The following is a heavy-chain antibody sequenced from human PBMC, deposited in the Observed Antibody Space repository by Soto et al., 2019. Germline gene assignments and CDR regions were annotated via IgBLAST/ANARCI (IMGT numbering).Heavy chain of an antibody. Sequence: SETLSLTCTVSGGSISTYYWSWIRQSPGKGLEWIGYVYDSGSTKYNPSLKSRVTILIDTSKSQFSLKLSSVTAADTAVYYCARLDYDFWSGYRYGMDVWGQGTTVTVSS. CDR3: ARLDYDFWSGYRYGMDV. D-gene: IGHD3-3*01. V-gene: IGHV4-59*01. CDR2: VYDSGST. J-gene: IGHJ6*02. CDR1: GGSISTYY.